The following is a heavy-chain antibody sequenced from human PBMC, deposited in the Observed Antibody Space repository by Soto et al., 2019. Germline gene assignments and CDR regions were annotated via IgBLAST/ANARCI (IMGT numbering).Heavy chain of an antibody. Sequence: QVQLVQSGAEVKKPGASVKVSCKASGYTFTSYDINWVRQATGQGLEWMGWMNPNSGNTGYAQKFQGRVTMTRNTSISTAYMVLSSLRSEDTAVYYCARSYCSGGSCYRCFDYWGQGTLVTVSS. CDR2: MNPNSGNT. CDR3: ARSYCSGGSCYRCFDY. D-gene: IGHD2-15*01. V-gene: IGHV1-8*01. J-gene: IGHJ4*02. CDR1: GYTFTSYD.